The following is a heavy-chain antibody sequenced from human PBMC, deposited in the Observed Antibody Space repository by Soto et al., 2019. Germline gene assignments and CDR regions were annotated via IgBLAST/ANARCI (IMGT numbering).Heavy chain of an antibody. D-gene: IGHD2-2*01. J-gene: IGHJ4*02. Sequence: VGSLRLSCACSVCTFSAYNINCVRHSPGKGLEWVSSISAGSLFIYQPDSMKGRFTISRDDARNSVYLQMNSLTAEDTAVYYCERSTGVGVRGAYLGQGTQVTVSS. CDR3: ERSTGVGVRGAY. V-gene: IGHV3-21*01. CDR2: ISAGSLFI. CDR1: VCTFSAYN.